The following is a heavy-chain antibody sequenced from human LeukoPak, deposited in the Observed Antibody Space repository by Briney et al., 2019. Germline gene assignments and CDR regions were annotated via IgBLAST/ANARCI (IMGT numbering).Heavy chain of an antibody. V-gene: IGHV3-74*01. D-gene: IGHD3-16*01. CDR3: GRGGDDY. Sequence: AGSLRLSCVASGFTFSSHWMHWVRQAPGQGPVWVSRITADGGATNYADSVKGRFTISRDNAKNTLYLQLGSLRVEDTAVYYCGRGGDDYWGHGTLVTVSS. CDR2: ITADGGAT. CDR1: GFTFSSHW. J-gene: IGHJ4*01.